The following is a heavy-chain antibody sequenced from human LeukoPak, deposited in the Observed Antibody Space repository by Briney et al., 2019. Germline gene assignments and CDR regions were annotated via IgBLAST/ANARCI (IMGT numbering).Heavy chain of an antibody. V-gene: IGHV4-34*01. D-gene: IGHD1-26*01. CDR1: GGSFSGYY. CDR2: INHSGST. J-gene: IGHJ6*03. Sequence: PSETLSLTCAVYGGSFSGYYWSWIRQPPGKGLEWIGEINHSGSTNYNPSLKSRVTISVDTSKNQFSLKLSSVTAADTAVYYCARHPNGGIVEDYMDVWGKGTTVTVSS. CDR3: ARHPNGGIVEDYMDV.